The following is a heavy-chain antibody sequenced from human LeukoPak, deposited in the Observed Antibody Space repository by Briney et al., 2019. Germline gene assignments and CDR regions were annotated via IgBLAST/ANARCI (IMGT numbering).Heavy chain of an antibody. V-gene: IGHV4-31*03. CDR2: IFYSGST. Sequence: TASETLSLTCTVSGGSISSGGYYWSWIRQHPGKGLEWIGYIFYSGSTYYNPSLKSRLTISVDTSKNQFSLRLSSVTAADTAVYYCASWNLEMATISGWGQGTLVTVSS. CDR3: ASWNLEMATISG. CDR1: GGSISSGGYY. D-gene: IGHD5-24*01. J-gene: IGHJ4*02.